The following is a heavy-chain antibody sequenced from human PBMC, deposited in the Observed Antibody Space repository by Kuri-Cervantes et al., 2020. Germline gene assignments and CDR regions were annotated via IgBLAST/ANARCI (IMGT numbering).Heavy chain of an antibody. V-gene: IGHV3-7*01. CDR2: IKQDGSGK. CDR3: ARGTYYDIFDY. J-gene: IGHJ4*02. D-gene: IGHD3-9*01. CDR1: GFPFSSYW. Sequence: GGSLRLSCAASGFPFSSYWMSWVRQAPGKGLEWVANIKQDGSGKYYVDSVKGRFTISRDNAKNSLYLQMNSLRAEDTAVYYCARGTYYDIFDYWGQGTLVTVSS.